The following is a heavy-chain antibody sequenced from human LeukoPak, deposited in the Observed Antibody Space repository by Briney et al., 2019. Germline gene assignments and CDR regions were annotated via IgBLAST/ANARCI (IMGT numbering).Heavy chain of an antibody. CDR3: ASEYYDSSGYPTGGLDY. CDR2: ISSSGSTI. CDR1: GFAFSNYE. J-gene: IGHJ4*02. V-gene: IGHV3-48*03. D-gene: IGHD3-22*01. Sequence: GGSLRLSCAASGFAFSNYEMHWVRQAPGKGLEWVSYISSSGSTIYYADSVKGRFTISRDNAKNSLYLQMNSLRAEDTAVYYCASEYYDSSGYPTGGLDYWGQGTLVTVSS.